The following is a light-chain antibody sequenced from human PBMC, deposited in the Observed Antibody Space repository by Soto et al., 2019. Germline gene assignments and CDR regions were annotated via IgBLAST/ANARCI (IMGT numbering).Light chain of an antibody. J-gene: IGKJ5*01. V-gene: IGKV3D-11*01. CDR2: DAS. Sequence: IVLTQSPXTLSLXPGERATLSCRASQGVSNXLAWYQQKPGQAPRLLIYDASNRATGIPARFSGSGPGTXXTLXXXSLXXXDXXXXXXXXXXXWPITFGQGTRLEIK. CDR1: QGVSNX. CDR3: XXXXXWPIT.